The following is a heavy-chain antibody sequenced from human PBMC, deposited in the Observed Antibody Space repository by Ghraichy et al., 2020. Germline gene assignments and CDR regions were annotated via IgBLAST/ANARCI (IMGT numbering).Heavy chain of an antibody. CDR1: GFTVSSNY. D-gene: IGHD3/OR15-3a*01. CDR2: LYSDGST. J-gene: IGHJ3*01. V-gene: IGHV3-53*01. CDR3: ATIRTGAFDL. Sequence: GGSLRLSCAASGFTVSSNYMSWVRQAPGKGLEWVSVLYSDGSTYYADSVKGRFTISRDNSKNTLYLQIDSLRAEDTAVYYCATIRTGAFDLWGQGTMVTVSS.